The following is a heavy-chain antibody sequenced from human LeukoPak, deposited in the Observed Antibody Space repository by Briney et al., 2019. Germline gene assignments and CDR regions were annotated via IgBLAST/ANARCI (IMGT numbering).Heavy chain of an antibody. Sequence: SETLSLTCSVSGYSISSGYYWGWIRQPPGKGLEWVGSISHSGITFFNPSLKSRVTMSVDASTNQFSLRLNSVTAADTAVYYGGRDPWEDSRDDSLGYWGQGTLVTVSS. V-gene: IGHV4-38-2*02. CDR2: ISHSGIT. CDR1: GYSISSGYY. D-gene: IGHD3-22*01. CDR3: GRDPWEDSRDDSLGY. J-gene: IGHJ4*02.